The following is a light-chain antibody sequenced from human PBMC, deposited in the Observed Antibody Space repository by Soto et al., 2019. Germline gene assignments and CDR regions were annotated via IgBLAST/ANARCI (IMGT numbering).Light chain of an antibody. J-gene: IGKJ1*01. CDR1: QSISSW. Sequence: DIQMTQSPSTLSASVGDRVTITCRASQSISSWLAWYQQKPGKVPKLLIYKASTLQSGVPSRFSGSASGTEFTLTISSLQPDDFATYYCQQYNTYRTFGQGTKVEIK. CDR2: KAS. V-gene: IGKV1-5*03. CDR3: QQYNTYRT.